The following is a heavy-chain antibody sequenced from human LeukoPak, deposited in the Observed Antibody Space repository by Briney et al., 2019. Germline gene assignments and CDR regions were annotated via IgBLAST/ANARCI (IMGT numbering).Heavy chain of an antibody. D-gene: IGHD6-19*01. Sequence: ASVKVSCKASGGTFSSYAISWVRQAPGQGLEWMGGIIPIFGTANYAQKFQGRVTITADESTSTAYMELSSLRSEDTAVYYCARDIQYSSGWYRSSNWFDPWGQGTLVTVSS. CDR1: GGTFSSYA. CDR2: IIPIFGTA. V-gene: IGHV1-69*01. J-gene: IGHJ5*02. CDR3: ARDIQYSSGWYRSSNWFDP.